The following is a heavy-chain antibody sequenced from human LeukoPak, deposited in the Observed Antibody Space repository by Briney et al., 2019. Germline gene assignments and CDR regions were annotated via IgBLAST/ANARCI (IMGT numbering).Heavy chain of an antibody. CDR2: INPDGDGM. CDR1: GFTFSRSW. V-gene: IGHV3-7*01. D-gene: IGHD5-12*01. Sequence: GRSLRLSCTASGFTFSRSWMNWIRQAPGKGLEWVANINPDGDGMRFVDSVKGRFTMSRDNAQSSLHLQMNSLRVEDTAFYYCAAWTDRGYSYWGQGVLVTVSS. J-gene: IGHJ4*02. CDR3: AAWTDRGYSY.